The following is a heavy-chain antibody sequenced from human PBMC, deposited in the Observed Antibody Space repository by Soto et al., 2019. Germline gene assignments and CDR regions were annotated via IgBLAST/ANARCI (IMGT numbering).Heavy chain of an antibody. V-gene: IGHV2-5*02. J-gene: IGHJ6*02. CDR3: AHSRCGGDCLQSYPSHYYYGMDV. CDR1: GFSLSTSGVS. D-gene: IGHD2-21*02. CDR2: IYWADDK. Sequence: QITLKQSGPTLVKPTQTLTLTCTFTGFSLSTSGVSVGWIRQPPGKALEWLALIYWADDKRDSPSLKSRLTITKNITKNQVVPRRTNKDPVDTATYYGAHSRCGGDCLQSYPSHYYYGMDVWGQGTTVTVSS.